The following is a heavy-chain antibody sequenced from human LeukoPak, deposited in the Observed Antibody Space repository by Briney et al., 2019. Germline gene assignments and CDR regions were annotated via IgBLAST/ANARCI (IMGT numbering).Heavy chain of an antibody. D-gene: IGHD1-7*01. Sequence: PSETLSLTCTVFGGSFGGYYWTWIRKPPGKGLEWIGEINDIGSISYNPSLKSRVTISGDSSRNQFSLKLSSVTAADTAVYYCARELELRYWGQGTLVTVSS. J-gene: IGHJ4*02. CDR2: INDIGSI. V-gene: IGHV4-34*01. CDR1: GGSFGGYY. CDR3: ARELELRY.